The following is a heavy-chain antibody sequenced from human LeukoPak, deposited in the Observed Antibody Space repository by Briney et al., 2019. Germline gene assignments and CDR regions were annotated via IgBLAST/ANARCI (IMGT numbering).Heavy chain of an antibody. Sequence: GGSLRLSCAVSGFTFSSYSMNWVRQAPGKGLEWVSSISSSSSYIYYADSVKGRFTISRDNAKNSLYLQMNSLRAEDTAVYYCARDRHLLRYFDWLRTGDYWGQGTLVTVSS. CDR1: GFTFSSYS. V-gene: IGHV3-21*01. CDR2: ISSSSSYI. J-gene: IGHJ4*02. D-gene: IGHD3-9*01. CDR3: ARDRHLLRYFDWLRTGDY.